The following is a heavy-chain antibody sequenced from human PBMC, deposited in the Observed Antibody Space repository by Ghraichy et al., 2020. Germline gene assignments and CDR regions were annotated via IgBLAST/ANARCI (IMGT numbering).Heavy chain of an antibody. CDR1: GFTFSSYG. CDR2: IWYDGSNK. CDR3: ARDGDSSGSPHDY. J-gene: IGHJ4*02. Sequence: GGSLRLSCAASGFTFSSYGMHWVRQAPGKGLEWVAVIWYDGSNKYYADSVKGRFTISRDNSKNTLYLQMNSLRAEDTAVYYCARDGDSSGSPHDYWGQGTLVTVSS. D-gene: IGHD3-22*01. V-gene: IGHV3-33*01.